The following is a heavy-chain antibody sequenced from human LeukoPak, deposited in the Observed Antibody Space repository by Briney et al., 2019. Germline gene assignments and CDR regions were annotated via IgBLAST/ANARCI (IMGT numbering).Heavy chain of an antibody. V-gene: IGHV1-2*02. J-gene: IGHJ4*02. D-gene: IGHD3-10*01. CDR2: INPNSGGT. Sequence: ASVKVSCKASGYTFTGYYMHWVRQAPGQGLEWMGWINPNSGGTNYAQKFQGRVTMTRDTSISTAYMELSRLRSDDTAMYYCARPPITMVRGVIRAFVYWGQGTLVTVSS. CDR1: GYTFTGYY. CDR3: ARPPITMVRGVIRAFVY.